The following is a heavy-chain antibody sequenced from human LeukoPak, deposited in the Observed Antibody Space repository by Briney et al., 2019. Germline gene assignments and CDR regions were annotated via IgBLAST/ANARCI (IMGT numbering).Heavy chain of an antibody. CDR1: GGSISSYY. D-gene: IGHD3-22*01. J-gene: IGHJ4*02. CDR3: ARNADDSSSYPYFDY. V-gene: IGHV4-59*01. CDR2: IYHSGST. Sequence: SETLSLTCTASGGSISSYYWSWIRQPPGKELEWIGYIYHSGSTNYNPSLKSRVTISQDTSKNQFSLKLSSVTAADTAVYYCARNADDSSSYPYFDYWGQGTLVTVSS.